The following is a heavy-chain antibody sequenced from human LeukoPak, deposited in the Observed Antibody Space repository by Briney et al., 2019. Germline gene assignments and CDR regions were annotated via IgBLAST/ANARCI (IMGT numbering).Heavy chain of an antibody. J-gene: IGHJ4*02. D-gene: IGHD7-27*01. V-gene: IGHV3-30*18. CDR1: GFTFSSYG. CDR2: ISYDGSNK. Sequence: GGSLRLSCAASGFTFSSYGMHWVHQAPGKGLEWVAVISYDGSNKYYADSVKGRFTISRDNSKNTLYLQMNSLRAEDTAVYYCAKNIALTGEFDSWGQGTLVTVSS. CDR3: AKNIALTGEFDS.